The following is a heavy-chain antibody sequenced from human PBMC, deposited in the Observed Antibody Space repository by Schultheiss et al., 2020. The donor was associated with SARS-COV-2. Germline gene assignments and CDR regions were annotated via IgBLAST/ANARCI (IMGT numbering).Heavy chain of an antibody. CDR3: ATDLEGFGY. CDR2: ISSSSSYI. Sequence: GGSLRLSCAASGFMFRNYVLSWVRQAPGKGLEWVSSISSSSSYIYYADSVKGRFTISRDNAKNSLYLQMNSLRAEDTAIYYCATDLEGFGYWGQGTLVTVSS. J-gene: IGHJ4*02. CDR1: GFMFRNYV. V-gene: IGHV3-21*01.